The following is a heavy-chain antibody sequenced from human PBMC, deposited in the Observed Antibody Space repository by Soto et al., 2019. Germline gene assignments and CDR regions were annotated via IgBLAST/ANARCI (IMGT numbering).Heavy chain of an antibody. V-gene: IGHV1-2*02. Sequence: SVKVSCKASGYTFTGYYMHWVRQAPGQGLEWMGWINPNTGGTKYAQKFQGRVPMTRDTAISTAYMELSRLRSDDPAVYYCARSAHPHLNFWSGYHYYFDYWGQGTLVTVSS. CDR1: GYTFTGYY. J-gene: IGHJ4*02. CDR3: ARSAHPHLNFWSGYHYYFDY. D-gene: IGHD3-3*01. CDR2: INPNTGGT.